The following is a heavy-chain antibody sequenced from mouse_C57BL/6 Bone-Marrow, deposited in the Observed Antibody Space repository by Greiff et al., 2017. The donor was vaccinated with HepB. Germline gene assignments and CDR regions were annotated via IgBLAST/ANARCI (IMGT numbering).Heavy chain of an antibody. CDR2: INPSNGGT. V-gene: IGHV1-53*01. J-gene: IGHJ1*03. Sequence: VQLQQPGTELVKPGASVKLSCKASGYTFTSYWMHWVKQRPGQGLEWIGNINPSNGGTNYNEKFKSKATLTVDKSSSTAYMQLSSLTSEDSAVYYCARSITTVVATHWYFDVWGTGTTVTVSS. D-gene: IGHD1-1*01. CDR1: GYTFTSYW. CDR3: ARSITTVVATHWYFDV.